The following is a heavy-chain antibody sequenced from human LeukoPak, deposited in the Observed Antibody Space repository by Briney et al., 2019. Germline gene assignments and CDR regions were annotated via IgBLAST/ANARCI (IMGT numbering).Heavy chain of an antibody. J-gene: IGHJ4*02. CDR1: GYTFTGYY. CDR2: INLNSGGT. Sequence: ASVKVSCKASGYTFTGYYMHWVRQAPGQGLEWMGWINLNSGGTNYAQKFQGRVTMTRDTSISTAYMELSRLRSDDTAVYYCARDGDGYNLYYFDYWGQGTLVTVSS. V-gene: IGHV1-2*02. CDR3: ARDGDGYNLYYFDY. D-gene: IGHD5-24*01.